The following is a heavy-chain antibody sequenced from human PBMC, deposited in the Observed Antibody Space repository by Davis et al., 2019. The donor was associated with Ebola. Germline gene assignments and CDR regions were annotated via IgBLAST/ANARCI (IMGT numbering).Heavy chain of an antibody. CDR2: ISSSGSTI. D-gene: IGHD2-2*01. CDR3: ARGCSSTSCYLRYYYGMDV. Sequence: GESLKISCAASGFTFSDYYMSWIRQAPGKGLEWVSYISSSGSTIYYADSVKGRFTISRDNAKNSLYLQMNSLRAEDTAVYYCARGCSSTSCYLRYYYGMDVWGQGTTVTVSS. CDR1: GFTFSDYY. V-gene: IGHV3-11*01. J-gene: IGHJ6*02.